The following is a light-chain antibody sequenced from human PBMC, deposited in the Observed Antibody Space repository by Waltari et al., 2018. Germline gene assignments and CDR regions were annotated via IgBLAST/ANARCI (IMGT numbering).Light chain of an antibody. Sequence: QSVLTQPPSASGTPGQRVTISCSGSNSNIGRNAVNWYQQLPETAPKLLIYTDNQGPSGVPDRFSGSKSGNSASLAISGLQSEDEADYHCATWDDSLNGWVFGGGTKVTVL. CDR2: TDN. J-gene: IGLJ3*02. CDR1: NSNIGRNA. V-gene: IGLV1-44*01. CDR3: ATWDDSLNGWV.